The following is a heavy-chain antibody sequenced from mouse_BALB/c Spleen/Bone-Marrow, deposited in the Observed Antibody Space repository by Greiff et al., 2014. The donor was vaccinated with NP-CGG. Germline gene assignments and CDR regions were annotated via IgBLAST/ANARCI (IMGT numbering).Heavy chain of an antibody. V-gene: IGHV1S127*01. CDR3: TRRDTTVERAWFAY. D-gene: IGHD1-1*01. Sequence: QVQLQQSGAELVKPGASVKMSCKASGYTFTSYWMHWVKQRPGQGLEWIGTIDPSDSYTSYNQKFKGKATLTVDTSSSTAYMQLSSLTSEDSVVYYCTRRDTTVERAWFAYWGQGTLVTVSA. CDR1: GYTFTSYW. CDR2: IDPSDSYT. J-gene: IGHJ3*01.